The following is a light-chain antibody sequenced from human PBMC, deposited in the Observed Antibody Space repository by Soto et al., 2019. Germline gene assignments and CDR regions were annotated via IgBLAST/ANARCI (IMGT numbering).Light chain of an antibody. CDR3: QQSNSYSWT. Sequence: DIPMTQSPSTLSASVGDRVTITCRASQSISSWLAWYQQKPGKAPKLLIYKASSLETGVPSRFSGSGSGTEFTLTISSLQPDDFATYYCQQSNSYSWTFGQGTKVEIK. CDR1: QSISSW. J-gene: IGKJ1*01. V-gene: IGKV1-5*03. CDR2: KAS.